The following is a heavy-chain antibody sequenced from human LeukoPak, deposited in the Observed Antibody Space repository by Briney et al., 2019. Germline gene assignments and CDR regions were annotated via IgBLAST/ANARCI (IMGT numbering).Heavy chain of an antibody. V-gene: IGHV3-48*01. Sequence: GGSLRLSCAASGFTFSSYSVNWVRQAPGKGLEWISYINIISGTISYADSVKGRFTISTDNAKNTLLLQMNSLRAEDTAVYYCARDENYAFDIWGQGTMVTVSS. D-gene: IGHD1-7*01. CDR2: INIISGTI. CDR1: GFTFSSYS. CDR3: ARDENYAFDI. J-gene: IGHJ3*02.